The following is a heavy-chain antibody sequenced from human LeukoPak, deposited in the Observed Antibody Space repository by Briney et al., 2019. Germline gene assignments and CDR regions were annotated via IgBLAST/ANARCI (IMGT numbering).Heavy chain of an antibody. J-gene: IGHJ4*02. CDR3: ARGAPGSYCSGGSCPYFDY. CDR2: MNPNSGNT. D-gene: IGHD2-15*01. V-gene: IGHV1-8*01. CDR1: AYTFTSYD. Sequence: GASVKVSCKASAYTFTSYDINWVRQATGQGLEWMGWMNPNSGNTGYAQKFQGRVTMTRDTSISTAYMELSSLRSEATAVYYCARGAPGSYCSGGSCPYFDYWGQGTLISVSS.